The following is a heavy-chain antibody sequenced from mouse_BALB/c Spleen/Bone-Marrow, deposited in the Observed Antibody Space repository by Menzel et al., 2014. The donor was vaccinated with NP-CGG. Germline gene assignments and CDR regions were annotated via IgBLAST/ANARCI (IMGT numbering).Heavy chain of an antibody. Sequence: VQLQLSGPELVKPGASVKISCKASGYSFTGYYMHWVKQSHVKSLEWIGRINPYNGATSYNQNFKDKASLTVDKSSSTAYMELHSLTSEDSAVYYCANYDGGFAYWGQGTLVTVSA. CDR2: INPYNGAT. V-gene: IGHV1-31*01. J-gene: IGHJ3*01. CDR3: ANYDGGFAY. D-gene: IGHD2-4*01. CDR1: GYSFTGYY.